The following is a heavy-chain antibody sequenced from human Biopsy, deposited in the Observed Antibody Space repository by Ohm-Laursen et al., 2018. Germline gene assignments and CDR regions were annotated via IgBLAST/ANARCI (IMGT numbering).Heavy chain of an antibody. D-gene: IGHD3-3*02. CDR2: INWNSDNL. CDR3: TRLAYYYYYGMDV. CDR1: GFIFGDYA. Sequence: SLRLSCSASGFIFGDYAMHWVRQAPGKGLEWVSGINWNSDNLGYVGSVKGRFTISRDSAKNSLYLQMNSLRAEDTAVYYCTRLAYYYYYGMDVWGQGTTVTVSS. J-gene: IGHJ6*02. V-gene: IGHV3-9*01.